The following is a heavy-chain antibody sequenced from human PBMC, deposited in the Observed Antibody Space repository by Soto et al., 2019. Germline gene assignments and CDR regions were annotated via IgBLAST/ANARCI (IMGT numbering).Heavy chain of an antibody. CDR2: IWYDGSNK. J-gene: IGHJ5*02. D-gene: IGHD2-21*02. V-gene: IGHV3-33*01. Sequence: PGGSLRLSCAASGFTFSSYGMHWVRQAPGKGLEWVAVIWYDGSNKYYADSVKGRFTISRDNSKNTLYLQMNSLRAEDTAVYYCARDRGDYVVVTPGWFDPRGQGTLVTVSS. CDR1: GFTFSSYG. CDR3: ARDRGDYVVVTPGWFDP.